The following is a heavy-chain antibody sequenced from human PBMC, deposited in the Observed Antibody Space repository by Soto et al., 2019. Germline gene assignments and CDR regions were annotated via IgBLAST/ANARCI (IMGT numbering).Heavy chain of an antibody. CDR2: VSAYNRNT. J-gene: IGHJ4*02. CDR3: ARESQWESLPY. Sequence: QVQLVQSGAEVKKPGASVKVSCEAYGYTFRNYGITWVRQAPGQGLEWMGWVSAYNRNTNYAQKFQERVTMTTDTSTSTADMELRSLRSDDTAIYFCARESQWESLPYWGQGTLVTVSS. D-gene: IGHD1-26*01. V-gene: IGHV1-18*01. CDR1: GYTFRNYG.